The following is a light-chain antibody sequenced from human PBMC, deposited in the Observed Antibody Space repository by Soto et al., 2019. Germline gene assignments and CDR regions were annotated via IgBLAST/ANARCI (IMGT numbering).Light chain of an antibody. V-gene: IGLV2-11*01. CDR1: SSDVGGYNF. J-gene: IGLJ2*01. CDR3: CSYAGSYTLV. CDR2: DVS. Sequence: QSVLTQPRSVSGSPGQSVTISCTGTSSDVGGYNFVSWYQQHPDKAPKLIIYDVSKRPSGVPDRFSGSKSGNTASLTISGLQTEDEADYYCCSYAGSYTLVFGGGTKVTVL.